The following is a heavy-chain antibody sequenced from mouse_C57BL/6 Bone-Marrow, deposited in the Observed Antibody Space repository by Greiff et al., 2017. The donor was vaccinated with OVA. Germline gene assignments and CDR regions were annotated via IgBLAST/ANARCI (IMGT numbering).Heavy chain of an antibody. Sequence: EVKLVESGGDLVKPGGSLKLSCAASGFTFSSYGMSWVRQTPDKRLEWVATISSGGSYTYYPDSVKGRFTISRDTAKNTLYLQMSSLKSEDTAMYYCARRGLTGTSGDYWGQGTTLTVSS. J-gene: IGHJ2*01. V-gene: IGHV5-6*02. CDR1: GFTFSSYG. D-gene: IGHD4-1*01. CDR2: ISSGGSYT. CDR3: ARRGLTGTSGDY.